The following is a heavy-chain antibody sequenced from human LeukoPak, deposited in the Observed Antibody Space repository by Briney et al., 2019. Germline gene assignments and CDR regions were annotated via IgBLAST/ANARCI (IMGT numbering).Heavy chain of an antibody. D-gene: IGHD4-11*01. Sequence: GGSLRLSCAASGFTFSSSAMSWVRQVPGKGLEWVSAISASGVTTHYADSVKGRFTISRDNSKNTLYLQMSSLRAEDAAIYYCAKDSRGNYVAWLDPWGQGTLVSVSS. CDR1: GFTFSSSA. CDR3: AKDSRGNYVAWLDP. J-gene: IGHJ5*02. CDR2: ISASGVTT. V-gene: IGHV3-23*01.